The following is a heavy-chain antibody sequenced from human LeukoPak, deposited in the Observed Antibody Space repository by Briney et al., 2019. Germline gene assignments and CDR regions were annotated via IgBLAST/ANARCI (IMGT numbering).Heavy chain of an antibody. CDR2: ISGSGGST. Sequence: PGGSLILSCAASGFTFSRYAMSWVRQAPGKGLEWVSTISGSGGSTYYADSVKGRFTISRDNSKNTLFLQLNSLRADDTAVYYCAKDLVSYYYDSSGSAFDIWGQGTMVTVSS. V-gene: IGHV3-23*01. CDR1: GFTFSRYA. D-gene: IGHD3-22*01. CDR3: AKDLVSYYYDSSGSAFDI. J-gene: IGHJ3*02.